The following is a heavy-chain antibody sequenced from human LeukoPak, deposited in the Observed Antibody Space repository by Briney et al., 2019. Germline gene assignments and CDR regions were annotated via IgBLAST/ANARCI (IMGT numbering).Heavy chain of an antibody. D-gene: IGHD5-18*01. Sequence: GGSLRLSCAASGFTFSDYSMNWVRQAPGKGLEWVSSISSSSSYIFYADSVRGRFSISRDNAKNSLYLQMNSLRAEDTAVYYCARERVGDSYGSGQFDYWGQGTLVTVSS. CDR1: GFTFSDYS. J-gene: IGHJ4*02. V-gene: IGHV3-21*01. CDR3: ARERVGDSYGSGQFDY. CDR2: ISSSSSYI.